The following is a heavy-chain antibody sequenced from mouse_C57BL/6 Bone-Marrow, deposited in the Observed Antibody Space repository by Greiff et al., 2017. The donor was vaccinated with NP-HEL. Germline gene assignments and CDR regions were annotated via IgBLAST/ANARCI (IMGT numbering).Heavy chain of an antibody. CDR3: ARSNYGYDEGDWCFDV. D-gene: IGHD2-2*01. J-gene: IGHJ1*01. Sequence: QVQLKQPGAELVKPGASVKLSCKASGYTFTSYWMQWVKQRPGQGLEWIGEIDPTDRDTNYNQKFKGKATLTVDTSSSTAYMQLSSLTSEDSAVYYCARSNYGYDEGDWCFDVGGSGTAVTVSS. CDR2: IDPTDRDT. CDR1: GYTFTSYW. V-gene: IGHV1-50*01.